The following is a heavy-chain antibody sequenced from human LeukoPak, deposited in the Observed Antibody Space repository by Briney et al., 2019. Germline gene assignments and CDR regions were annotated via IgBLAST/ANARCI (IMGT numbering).Heavy chain of an antibody. J-gene: IGHJ4*02. V-gene: IGHV4-39*07. CDR1: GGSIISSSYY. D-gene: IGHD1-26*01. CDR2: IYYSGST. CDR3: AREVVGATFFDY. Sequence: SESLSLTCTVSGGSIISSSYYWAWIRQPPGKGLEWIGSIYYSGSTYYNASLESRVTISVDTSNSQFSLKLSSVTAADTAVYYCAREVVGATFFDYWGQGTLVTVSS.